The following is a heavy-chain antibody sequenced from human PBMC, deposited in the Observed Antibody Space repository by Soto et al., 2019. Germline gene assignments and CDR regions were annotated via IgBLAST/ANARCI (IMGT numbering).Heavy chain of an antibody. V-gene: IGHV1-58*01. D-gene: IGHD3-22*01. CDR2: IVVGSGNT. CDR1: GFTFTNSA. J-gene: IGHJ6*02. Sequence: SVKVSCKASGFTFTNSAVQWMRPARGQRLEWIGWIVVGSGNTNYAQRFQERVTITRDMTTSTAYMELSSLRSEDTAVYYCAADFYDSAAMDVWGQGTTVTVSS. CDR3: AADFYDSAAMDV.